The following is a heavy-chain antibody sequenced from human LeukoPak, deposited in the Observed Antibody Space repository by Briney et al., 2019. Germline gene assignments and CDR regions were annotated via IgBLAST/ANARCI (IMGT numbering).Heavy chain of an antibody. J-gene: IGHJ4*02. Sequence: GGSLRLSCAASGFTFSSYAMSWVRQAPGKGLEWVSAISGSGGSTYYADSVKGRFTISRDNSENTLYLQLNSLRAEDTAVYYCARGGYSSSYYFDYWGQGTLVTVSS. D-gene: IGHD6-13*01. CDR3: ARGGYSSSYYFDY. V-gene: IGHV3-23*01. CDR1: GFTFSSYA. CDR2: ISGSGGST.